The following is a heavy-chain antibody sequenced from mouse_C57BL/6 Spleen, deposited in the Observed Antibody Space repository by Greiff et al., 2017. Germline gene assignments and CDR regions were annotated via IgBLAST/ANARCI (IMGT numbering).Heavy chain of an antibody. J-gene: IGHJ3*01. CDR1: GYTFTDYY. CDR3: ARWGYDYDGFAY. V-gene: IGHV1-26*01. D-gene: IGHD2-4*01. CDR2: INPNNGGT. Sequence: VQLQQSGPELVKPGASVKISCKASGYTFTDYYMNWVKQSHGKSLEWIGDINPNNGGTSYNQKFKGKATLTVDKSSSTAYMGLRSLTSEDSAVYYCARWGYDYDGFAYWGQGTLVTVSA.